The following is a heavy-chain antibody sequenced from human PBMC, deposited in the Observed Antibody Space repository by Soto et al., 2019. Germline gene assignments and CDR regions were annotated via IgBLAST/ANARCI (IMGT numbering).Heavy chain of an antibody. D-gene: IGHD6-13*01. CDR2: ISGSGGRT. J-gene: IGHJ6*02. CDR3: TSERGLRGSSWYDYYYGMDV. V-gene: IGHV3-23*01. Sequence: GGSLRLSCAASGFTFSSYAMSWVRQAPGKGLEWVSAISGSGGRTDYADSVKGRFTISRDNSKNTLYLQMNSLKTEDTAVYYCTSERGLRGSSWYDYYYGMDVWGQGTTVTVSS. CDR1: GFTFSSYA.